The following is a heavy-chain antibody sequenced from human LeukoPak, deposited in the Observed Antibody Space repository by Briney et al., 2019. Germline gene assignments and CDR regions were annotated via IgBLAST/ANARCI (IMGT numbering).Heavy chain of an antibody. Sequence: SGGSRRLSCTASGFTFKLYAMTWVRQAPGKGLQWVSGISGSGDSTYYADSVNGRFTISRDNSKNTLYLQMISLRAEDTAVYYCAKGGGSYFRRVTYYYYYMDVWGKGTTVTVSS. CDR3: AKGGGSYFRRVTYYYYYMDV. CDR2: ISGSGDST. D-gene: IGHD1-26*01. J-gene: IGHJ6*03. V-gene: IGHV3-23*01. CDR1: GFTFKLYA.